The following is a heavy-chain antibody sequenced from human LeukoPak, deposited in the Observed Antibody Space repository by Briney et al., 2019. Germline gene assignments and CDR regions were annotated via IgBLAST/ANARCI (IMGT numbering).Heavy chain of an antibody. V-gene: IGHV3-30*18. J-gene: IGHJ4*02. D-gene: IGHD2-2*01. CDR3: AKRIGSTSLPIDY. Sequence: GRSLRLSCAASGFTFSSYGMHWVRQAPSKGLEWVAVISYDGSNKYYADSVKGRFTISRDNSKNTLYLQMNSLRAEDTAVYYCAKRIGSTSLPIDYWGQGTLVTVSS. CDR1: GFTFSSYG. CDR2: ISYDGSNK.